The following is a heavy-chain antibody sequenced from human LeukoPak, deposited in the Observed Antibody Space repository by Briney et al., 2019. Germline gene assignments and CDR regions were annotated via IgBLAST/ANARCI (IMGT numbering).Heavy chain of an antibody. J-gene: IGHJ4*02. CDR1: GITFSNYA. V-gene: IGHV3-23*01. D-gene: IGHD5-18*01. Sequence: GSLRLXXVASGITFSNYAVSWVRQAPEKGLDWVSVISGSAHKIRYADSVKGRFTISRDNSENIVYLQMNNLRVGDTAVYYCAGRPTGYSSGYIHWGQGTLVTVSS. CDR3: AGRPTGYSSGYIH. CDR2: ISGSAHKI.